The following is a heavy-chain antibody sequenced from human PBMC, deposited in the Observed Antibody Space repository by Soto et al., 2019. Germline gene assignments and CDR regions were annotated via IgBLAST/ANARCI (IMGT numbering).Heavy chain of an antibody. CDR2: INSDGSTT. V-gene: IGHV3-74*01. J-gene: IGHJ3*01. CDR3: APHYYDNAFEL. CDR1: GFTFSGHW. D-gene: IGHD3-22*01. Sequence: EVQLVESGGGLVQPGGSLRLSCAASGFTFSGHWLHWVRQAPGKGLVWVSRINSDGSTTNYADSVKGRFTISRDNAKNTLDLQMNSLRAEDTAVYYCAPHYYDNAFELWGQGTLVTVSS.